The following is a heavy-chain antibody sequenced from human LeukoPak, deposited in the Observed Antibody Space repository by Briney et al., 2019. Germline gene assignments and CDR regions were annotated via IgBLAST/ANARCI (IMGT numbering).Heavy chain of an antibody. J-gene: IGHJ2*01. D-gene: IGHD1-26*01. CDR2: IYYSGST. V-gene: IGHV4-39*07. CDR1: GGSISSSSYY. CDR3: ARDRGRYARGYFDL. Sequence: PSETLSLTCTVSGGSISSSSYYWGWIRQPPGKGLEWIGSIYYSGSTYYNPSLKSRVTISVDTSKNQFSLKLSSVTAADTAVYYCARDRGRYARGYFDLWGRGTLVTVSS.